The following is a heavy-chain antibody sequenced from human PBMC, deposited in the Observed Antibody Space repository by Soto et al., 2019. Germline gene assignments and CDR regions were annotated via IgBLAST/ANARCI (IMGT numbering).Heavy chain of an antibody. CDR3: AKESMVVVVAATSFDH. D-gene: IGHD2-15*01. J-gene: IGHJ4*02. CDR1: GFPFSSYA. CDR2: ISGSGGST. V-gene: IGHV3-23*01. Sequence: EVQLLESGGGLVQPGGSLRLSCAASGFPFSSYAMSWVRQAPGKGLEWVSAISGSGGSTYYADSVKGRFTISRDNSKNSLYLEMNSLRAEDTAVYSCAKESMVVVVAATSFDHWGQGTLVTVSS.